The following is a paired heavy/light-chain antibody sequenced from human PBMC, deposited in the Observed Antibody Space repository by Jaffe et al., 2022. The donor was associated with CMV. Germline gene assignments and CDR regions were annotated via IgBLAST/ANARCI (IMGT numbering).Heavy chain of an antibody. Sequence: EVQLVESGGGLVKPGGSLRLSCAASGFTFSSYSMNWVRQVPGKGLEWVSSIGLSSDYVYYADSLKGRFTISRDNAKNSLYLQMNSLRVEDMAVYYCARAYMVARTDWYFDLWGRGTLVTVSS. D-gene: IGHD5-12*01. CDR3: ARAYMVARTDWYFDL. CDR2: IGLSSDYV. J-gene: IGHJ2*01. CDR1: GFTFSSYS. V-gene: IGHV3-21*01.
Light chain of an antibody. CDR2: DAS. CDR1: QSVSSY. Sequence: EIVLTQSPATLSLSPGERATLSCRASQSVSSYLAWYQHKPGQAPRLLIYDASNRATGIPARFSGSGSGTDFTLTISSLEPEDFAVYYCQQRSNWPSFGGGTKVEIK. CDR3: QQRSNWPS. J-gene: IGKJ4*01. V-gene: IGKV3-11*01.